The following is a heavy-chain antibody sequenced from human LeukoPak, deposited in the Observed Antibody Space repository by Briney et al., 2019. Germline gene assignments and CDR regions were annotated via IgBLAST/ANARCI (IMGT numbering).Heavy chain of an antibody. J-gene: IGHJ3*02. D-gene: IGHD6-13*01. Sequence: PGGSLRLSCAASGFTFSSYSMNWVRQAPGKGLEWVSYISSSSSTIYYADSVKGRFTISRDNAKNSLYLQMNSLRAEDTAVYYCASRGLNAPIAAAGLGIWGQGTMVTVSS. CDR1: GFTFSSYS. CDR3: ASRGLNAPIAAAGLGI. V-gene: IGHV3-48*04. CDR2: ISSSSSTI.